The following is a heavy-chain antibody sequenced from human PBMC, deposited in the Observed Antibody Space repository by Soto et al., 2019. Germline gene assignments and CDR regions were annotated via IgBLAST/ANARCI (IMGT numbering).Heavy chain of an antibody. J-gene: IGHJ6*02. CDR2: ISAYNGHT. V-gene: IGHV1-18*01. CDR3: ARDIVVVPAAIIYYYCGMDV. Sequence: ASVKVSCKASGYTFTSYGIGWVLQAPGEGLELMGWISAYNGHTNYAQKLQGRVTMTTDTSTSTAYMELRSLRSDDTAVYYCARDIVVVPAAIIYYYCGMDVWGQGTTVTVS. CDR1: GYTFTSYG. D-gene: IGHD2-2*01.